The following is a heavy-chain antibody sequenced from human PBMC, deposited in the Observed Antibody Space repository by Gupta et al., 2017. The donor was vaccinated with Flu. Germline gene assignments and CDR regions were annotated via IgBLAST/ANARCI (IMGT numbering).Heavy chain of an antibody. D-gene: IGHD2-2*02. Sequence: QVQLQQWGAGLLKPSETLSLTCAVYGGSFSGYYWSWIRQPPGKGLEWIGEINHSGSTNYNPSLKSRVTISVDTSKNQFSLKLSSVTAADTAVYYCARGWGYECSSTSCYRPYYFDYWGQGTLVTVSS. CDR1: GGSFSGYY. CDR3: ARGWGYECSSTSCYRPYYFDY. J-gene: IGHJ4*02. V-gene: IGHV4-34*01. CDR2: INHSGST.